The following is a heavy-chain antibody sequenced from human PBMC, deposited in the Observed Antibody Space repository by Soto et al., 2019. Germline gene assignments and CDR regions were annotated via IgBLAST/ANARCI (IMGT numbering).Heavy chain of an antibody. V-gene: IGHV3-15*01. Sequence: GGSLRLSCAASGFTFSNAWMSWVRQAPGKGLEWVGRIKSKTDGGTTDYAAPVKGRFTISRDDSKNTLYLQMNSLKTEDTAVYYCTTETVVRFLEWLQYFDYCGQGPLVTVYS. J-gene: IGHJ4*02. CDR3: TTETVVRFLEWLQYFDY. CDR2: IKSKTDGGTT. CDR1: GFTFSNAW. D-gene: IGHD3-3*01.